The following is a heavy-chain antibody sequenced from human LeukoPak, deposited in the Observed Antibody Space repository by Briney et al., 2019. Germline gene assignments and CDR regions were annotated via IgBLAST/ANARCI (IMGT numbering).Heavy chain of an antibody. D-gene: IGHD3-10*01. CDR2: FDPEDGQT. J-gene: IGHJ4*02. V-gene: IGHV1-24*01. CDR1: GYTLTELS. Sequence: ASVKVSCKGSGYTLTELSMHWVRQAPGKGLDWMGGFDPEDGQTIYAQKFQGRVTMTEDTSTDTAYMEMSSLRSEDTGVYYFAKDQYSGLGSYSWGAFDFWGQGTLVTVSS. CDR3: AKDQYSGLGSYSWGAFDF.